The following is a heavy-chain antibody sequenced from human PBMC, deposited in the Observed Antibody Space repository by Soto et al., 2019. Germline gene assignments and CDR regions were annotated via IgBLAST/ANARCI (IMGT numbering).Heavy chain of an antibody. CDR1: GITFSGYA. CDR3: ARDGGVKRYFDWASYGMDV. Sequence: PGGSLRLSCAASGITFSGYAMHWVRQAPGKGLEWVALISYDGSNKYYADSVKGRFTISRDTSKNTLYLQMNSLGAEDTAVYYCARDGGVKRYFDWASYGMDVWGQGTTVTVPS. V-gene: IGHV3-30-3*01. D-gene: IGHD3-9*01. CDR2: ISYDGSNK. J-gene: IGHJ6*02.